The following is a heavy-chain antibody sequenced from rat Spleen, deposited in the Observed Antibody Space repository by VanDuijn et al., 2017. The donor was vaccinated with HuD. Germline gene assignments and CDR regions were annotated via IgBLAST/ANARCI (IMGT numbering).Heavy chain of an antibody. CDR3: TTDTFYDGTYYPGGFDY. CDR1: GFTFSDYT. Sequence: EVQLVESGGGLVQPGGSLKLSCAVSGFTFSDYTMAWVRQAPTKGLEWVATLSYDGHTTYYRDSVKGRFTISRDNAKSTLYLQLDSLRSEDTATYYCTTDTFYDGTYYPGGFDYWGQGVMVTVSS. V-gene: IGHV5-20*01. CDR2: LSYDGHTT. D-gene: IGHD1-12*02. J-gene: IGHJ2*01.